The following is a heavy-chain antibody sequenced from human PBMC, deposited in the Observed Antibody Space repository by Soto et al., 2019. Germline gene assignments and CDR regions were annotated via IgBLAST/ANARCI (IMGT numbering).Heavy chain of an antibody. V-gene: IGHV3-30*18. D-gene: IGHD5-12*01. CDR3: AKNGGYDTFALAD. Sequence: QVQLVESGGGVVQPGRSLRLSCAASGFTFSSYGMHWVRQAPGKGLEWVEVISYDGSNKYYADSVKGRFTISRDNSKNTLYLQMNSLKAEDTAVYYCAKNGGYDTFALADWGQGTRVTDSS. J-gene: IGHJ4*02. CDR1: GFTFSSYG. CDR2: ISYDGSNK.